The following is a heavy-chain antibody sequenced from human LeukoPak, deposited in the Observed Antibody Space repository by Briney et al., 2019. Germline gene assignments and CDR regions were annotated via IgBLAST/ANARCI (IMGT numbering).Heavy chain of an antibody. Sequence: ASETLSLTCTVSGGSISSYYWSWIRQPPGKGLEWIGYIYYSGSTNYNPSLKSRVTISVDTSKNQFSLKLSSVTAADTAVYYCARLPGGIAVAGDAFDIWGQGTMVTVSS. V-gene: IGHV4-59*01. CDR1: GGSISSYY. CDR2: IYYSGST. D-gene: IGHD6-19*01. CDR3: ARLPGGIAVAGDAFDI. J-gene: IGHJ3*02.